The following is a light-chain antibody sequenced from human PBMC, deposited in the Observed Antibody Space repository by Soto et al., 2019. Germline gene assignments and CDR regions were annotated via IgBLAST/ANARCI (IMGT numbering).Light chain of an antibody. CDR1: QDISNY. V-gene: IGKV1-33*01. CDR2: DAS. CDR3: QLSDCIPII. J-gene: IGKJ5*01. Sequence: DIQMTKSPSSLSASVGDRVTITCRASQDISNYLNWYPQRTGKAPTLLIYDASNLERGVSTRFSGTLSGTHFTFAISILQRDGVATVYCQLSDCIPIIFSQGTRLEI.